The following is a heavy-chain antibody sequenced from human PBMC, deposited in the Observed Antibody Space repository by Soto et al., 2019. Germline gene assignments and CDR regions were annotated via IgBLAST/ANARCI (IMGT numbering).Heavy chain of an antibody. J-gene: IGHJ4*02. Sequence: SETLSLTCAVYGGSFSGYYWSWIRQPPGKGLEWIGEINHSGSTNYNPSLKSRVTISVDTSKNQFSLKLSSVTAADTAVYYCARAVGYSYGYFLDYWGQGTLVTVSS. CDR2: INHSGST. CDR3: ARAVGYSYGYFLDY. D-gene: IGHD5-18*01. V-gene: IGHV4-34*01. CDR1: GGSFSGYY.